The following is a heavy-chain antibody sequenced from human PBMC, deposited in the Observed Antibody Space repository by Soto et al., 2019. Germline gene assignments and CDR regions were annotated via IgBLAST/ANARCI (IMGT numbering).Heavy chain of an antibody. D-gene: IGHD5-12*01. V-gene: IGHV4-30-2*01. J-gene: IGHJ4*02. CDR2: IYHSGST. CDR1: GGSISSGGYS. CDR3: ARGEDGYNY. Sequence: SETLSLTCAVSGGSISSGGYSWSWIRQPPGKGLEWIGYIYHSGSTYYNPSLKSRVTISVDRSKNQFSLKLSSVTAADTAVYYCARGEDGYNYWGQGTLVTVSS.